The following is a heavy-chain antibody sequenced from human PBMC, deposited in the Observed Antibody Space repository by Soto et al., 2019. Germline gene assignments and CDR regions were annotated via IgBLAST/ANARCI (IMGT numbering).Heavy chain of an antibody. CDR3: AREPTDFCRGDCDWFDP. CDR1: GFTFSSFG. D-gene: IGHD2-21*01. Sequence: QVQLVESGGGVVQPGRSLRLSCVTSGFTFSSFGMHWVRQAPGKGLEWVATIWNDGGDKYYGDSVKGRFTISRDNSNNSLYRQMRRLRAYEPAVYYCAREPTDFCRGDCDWFDPWGQGTLVTVPS. CDR2: IWNDGGDK. V-gene: IGHV3-33*01. J-gene: IGHJ5*02.